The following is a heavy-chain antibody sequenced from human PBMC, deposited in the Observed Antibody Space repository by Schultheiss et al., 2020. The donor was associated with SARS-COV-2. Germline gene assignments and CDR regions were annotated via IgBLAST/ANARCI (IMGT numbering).Heavy chain of an antibody. V-gene: IGHV4-39*07. J-gene: IGHJ6*02. CDR1: GGSISSSNYY. CDR3: ARFNTYYYGSGSYRPHYYYGMDV. D-gene: IGHD3-10*01. CDR2: IYYSGST. Sequence: SETLSLTCTVSGGSISSSNYYWGWIRQPPGKELEWIGSIYYSGSTNYNPSLKSRVTISVDTSKNQFSLKLSSVTAADTAVYYCARFNTYYYGSGSYRPHYYYGMDVWGQGTTVTVSS.